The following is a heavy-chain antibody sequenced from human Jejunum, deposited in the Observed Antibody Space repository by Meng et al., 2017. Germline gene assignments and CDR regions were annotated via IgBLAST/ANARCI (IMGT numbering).Heavy chain of an antibody. CDR1: GFTFNSYT. CDR3: AKDLATMDD. D-gene: IGHD5-12*01. CDR2: ISGSGVSI. V-gene: IGHV3-23*01. J-gene: IGHJ4*02. Sequence: GESLKISCAASGFTFNSYTMSGVRQSPGKGLAWVSTISGSGVSIYYADSVKGRFTIPRDNSKNTLYLQMNSLRAEDTAVYYCAKDLATMDDWGQGTLVTVSS.